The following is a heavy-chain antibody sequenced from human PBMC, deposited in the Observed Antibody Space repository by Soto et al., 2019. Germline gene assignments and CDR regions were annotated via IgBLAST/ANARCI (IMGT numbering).Heavy chain of an antibody. Sequence: PGESLKISCNGFGYSFTSYWIGLVRQMPGKGLEWMGIIYPGDSDTRYSPSFEGQVTISADKSISTAYLQWSSLKASDTAMYYCARPTHCTSVSCYNYWGQGTLVTVSS. D-gene: IGHD2-2*02. CDR3: ARPTHCTSVSCYNY. V-gene: IGHV5-51*01. CDR2: IYPGDSDT. J-gene: IGHJ4*02. CDR1: GYSFTSYW.